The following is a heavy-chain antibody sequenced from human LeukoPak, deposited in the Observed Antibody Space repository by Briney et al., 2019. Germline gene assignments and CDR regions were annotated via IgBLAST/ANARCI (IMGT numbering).Heavy chain of an antibody. J-gene: IGHJ4*02. CDR1: GGSISSYY. CDR2: IYYSGST. V-gene: IGHV4-59*08. D-gene: IGHD5-12*01. Sequence: SETLSLTCTVSGGSISSYYWSWIRQPPGKGLGWIGYIYYSGSTNYNPSLKSRVTISVDTSKNQFSLKLSSVTAADTAVYYCARHRGATTPNFDYWGQGTLVTVSS. CDR3: ARHRGATTPNFDY.